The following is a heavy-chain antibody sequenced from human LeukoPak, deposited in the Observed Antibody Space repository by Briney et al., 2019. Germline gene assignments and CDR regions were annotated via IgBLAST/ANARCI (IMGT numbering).Heavy chain of an antibody. CDR3: AKDHPDSDIVGMPFDY. J-gene: IGHJ4*02. V-gene: IGHV3-23*01. CDR2: ISGSGGST. D-gene: IGHD5-12*01. CDR1: GFTFSSYA. Sequence: GGSLRLSCAASGFTFSSYAMSWVRQAPGKGLEWVAAISGSGGSTYYADSVKGRFPISRDNSKNTLYLQVNSLRAEDTAVYYCAKDHPDSDIVGMPFDYWGQGTLVTVSS.